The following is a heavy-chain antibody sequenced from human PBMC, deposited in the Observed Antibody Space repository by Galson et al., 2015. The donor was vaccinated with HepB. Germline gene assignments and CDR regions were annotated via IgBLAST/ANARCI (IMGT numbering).Heavy chain of an antibody. CDR1: GFTFSSYS. CDR3: ARQLDIVVVPAAMEDVAFDY. CDR2: ISSSSSTI. J-gene: IGHJ4*02. V-gene: IGHV3-48*01. Sequence: SLRLSCAASGFTFSSYSMNWVRQAPGKGLEWVSYISSSSSTIYYADSVKGRFTISRDNAKNSLYLQMNSLRAEDTAVYYCARQLDIVVVPAAMEDVAFDYWGQGTLVTVSS. D-gene: IGHD2-2*01.